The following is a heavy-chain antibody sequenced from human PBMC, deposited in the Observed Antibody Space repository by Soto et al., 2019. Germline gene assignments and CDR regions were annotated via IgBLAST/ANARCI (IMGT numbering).Heavy chain of an antibody. D-gene: IGHD6-13*01. CDR3: ASSSSWYFMFDY. CDR2: IYYSGST. V-gene: IGHV4-59*01. CDR1: GGSISSYY. Sequence: SETLSLTCTVSGGSISSYYWSWIRQPPGKGLEWIGYIYYSGSTNYNPSLKSRVTISVDTSKNQFSLKLSSVTAADTAVYYCASSSSWYFMFDYWGKGTLVTVSS. J-gene: IGHJ4*02.